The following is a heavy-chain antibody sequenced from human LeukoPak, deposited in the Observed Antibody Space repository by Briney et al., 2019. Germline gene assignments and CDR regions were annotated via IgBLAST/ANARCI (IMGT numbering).Heavy chain of an antibody. CDR3: AKDPSGRWSGSYVDY. D-gene: IGHD1-26*01. J-gene: IGHJ4*02. CDR1: GFTFSSYG. CDR2: IWYDGSNK. Sequence: PEGSLRLSCAASGFTFSSYGMHWVRQAPGKGLEWVAVIWYDGSNKYYADSVKGRFTISRDNSKNTLYLQMNSLRAEDTAVYYCAKDPSGRWSGSYVDYWGQGTLVTVSS. V-gene: IGHV3-33*06.